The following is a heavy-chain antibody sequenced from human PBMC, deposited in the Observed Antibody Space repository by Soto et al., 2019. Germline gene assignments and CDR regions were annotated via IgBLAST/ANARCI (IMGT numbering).Heavy chain of an antibody. CDR3: ARGRGGAGIDY. J-gene: IGHJ4*02. CDR2: IIPILDVA. V-gene: IGHV1-69*02. CDR1: GGTFSSYT. Sequence: QVQLVQSGAEVKKPGSSVKVSCKASGGTFSSYTVSWVRQAPGQGLAWMGRIIPILDVANYAPKLQDRVTITADKSTTPAYMELTSLISENTAVYYCARGRGGAGIDYWGQGTLVSVSS. D-gene: IGHD3-16*01.